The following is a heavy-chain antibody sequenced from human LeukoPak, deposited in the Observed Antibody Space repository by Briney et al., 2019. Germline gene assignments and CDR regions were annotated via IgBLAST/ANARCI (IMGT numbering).Heavy chain of an antibody. CDR1: GFTFSNAW. V-gene: IGHV3-15*01. CDR2: IKSKTDGGTT. J-gene: IGHJ4*02. Sequence: PGGSLRLSCAASGFTFSNAWMSWVRQAPGKGLEWVGRIKSKTDGGTTDYAAPVKGRFTISRDDSKNTLYLQMNSLRAEDTAVYYCAKEGRLDFDYWGQGTLVTVSS. D-gene: IGHD3-10*01. CDR3: AKEGRLDFDY.